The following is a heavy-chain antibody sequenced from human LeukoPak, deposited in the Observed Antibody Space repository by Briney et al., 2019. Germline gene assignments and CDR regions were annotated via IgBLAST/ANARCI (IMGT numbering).Heavy chain of an antibody. CDR3: ARVSEGYDSGYDSPLDY. CDR2: IRSSGDNI. J-gene: IGHJ4*02. Sequence: PGGSLRLSCAASGFTFSTYSMNWVRQAPGKGLEWVSSIRSSGDNIYYTDSVKGRFTISRDNAKNSLYLQMNSLRAEDTAVYYCARVSEGYDSGYDSPLDYWGQGTLVTVSS. D-gene: IGHD5-12*01. CDR1: GFTFSTYS. V-gene: IGHV3-21*04.